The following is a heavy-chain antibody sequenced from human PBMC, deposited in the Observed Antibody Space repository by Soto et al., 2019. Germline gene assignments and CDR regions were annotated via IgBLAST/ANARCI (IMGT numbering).Heavy chain of an antibody. Sequence: EVQLVESGGGLMQPGGSLRLSCAASGFTLRNYAMTWVRQAPGKGLEWVSLISANDVGTYYAESVKTRFTISTDQSRNTVYLQMDSLRADDTAIYYCAKAKNDYNWDNRPPFDYWGQGTLVTVSS. D-gene: IGHD1-20*01. CDR1: GFTLRNYA. J-gene: IGHJ4*02. CDR3: AKAKNDYNWDNRPPFDY. V-gene: IGHV3-23*04. CDR2: ISANDVGT.